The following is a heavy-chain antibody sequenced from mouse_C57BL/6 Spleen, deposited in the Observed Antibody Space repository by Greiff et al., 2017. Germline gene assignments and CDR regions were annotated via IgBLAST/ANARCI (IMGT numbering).Heavy chain of an antibody. J-gene: IGHJ1*03. CDR1: GFTFSDYG. CDR3: ARPGVWVDWYFDF. Sequence: DVKLVESGGGLVKPGGSLKLSCAASGFTFSDYGMHWVRQAPEKGLEWVAYISSGSSTIYYADTVKGRFTISRDNAKNTLFLQMTSLRSEDTAMYYCARPGVWVDWYFDFWGKGTTVTVSS. V-gene: IGHV5-17*01. D-gene: IGHD4-1*01. CDR2: ISSGSSTI.